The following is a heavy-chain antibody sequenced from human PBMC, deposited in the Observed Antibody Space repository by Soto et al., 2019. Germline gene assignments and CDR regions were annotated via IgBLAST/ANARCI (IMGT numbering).Heavy chain of an antibody. Sequence: ASVKVSCKASGYSFTDYHIHWVRQAPGQGLEWLGRINPKSGGTSTAQKFQGWVTMTRDRSISTVYMELTRLISDDTAVYFCARGHSTDCSNGVCSFFYNHEMDVWGQGTTVTVSS. J-gene: IGHJ6*02. D-gene: IGHD2-8*01. CDR1: GYSFTDYH. CDR2: INPKSGGT. V-gene: IGHV1-2*04. CDR3: ARGHSTDCSNGVCSFFYNHEMDV.